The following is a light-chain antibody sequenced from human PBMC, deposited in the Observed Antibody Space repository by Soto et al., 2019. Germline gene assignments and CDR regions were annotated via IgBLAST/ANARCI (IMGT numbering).Light chain of an antibody. J-gene: IGKJ3*01. CDR3: QQYYSTPFT. CDR2: WAS. CDR1: QSVLYSSNNKNY. V-gene: IGKV4-1*01. Sequence: DIVMTQSPDSLAVSLGERATINCKSSQSVLYSSNNKNYLAWYQQKPGQPPKLLIYWASSRESGVPDRFTGSGSGTDFTLTISSLQAEGVAVYYCQQYYSTPFTFGPGTKVDIK.